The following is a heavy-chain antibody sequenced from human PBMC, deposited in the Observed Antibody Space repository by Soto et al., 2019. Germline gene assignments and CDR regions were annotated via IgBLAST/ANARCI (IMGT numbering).Heavy chain of an antibody. CDR3: AKCGKERFGEVLLYY. D-gene: IGHD3-10*01. CDR2: ISGSGGST. J-gene: IGHJ4*02. CDR1: GFTFSGYS. V-gene: IGHV3-23*01. Sequence: PGGSLTLSCAAYGFTFSGYSMSWVRQPPGKGLEWVSAISGSGGSTYYADSVKGRFTISRDNSKNTLYLQMNSLRAEDTAVYYCAKCGKERFGEVLLYYWGQGTLVTVSS.